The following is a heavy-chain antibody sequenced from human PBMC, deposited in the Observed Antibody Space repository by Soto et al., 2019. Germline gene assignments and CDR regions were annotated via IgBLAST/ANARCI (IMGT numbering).Heavy chain of an antibody. CDR2: ISYDGSTE. V-gene: IGHV3-30*18. D-gene: IGHD5-12*01. CDR1: GFTFSGYY. J-gene: IGHJ6*02. Sequence: GGSLRLSCAASGFTFSGYYMHWVRQAPGKGLEWVAVISYDGSTEYYADSVKGRFTISRDNSANRLFLQMNSLRPEDTAVYYCTKDDGYNDSTYYHYFGMDVWGQGTTVTV. CDR3: TKDDGYNDSTYYHYFGMDV.